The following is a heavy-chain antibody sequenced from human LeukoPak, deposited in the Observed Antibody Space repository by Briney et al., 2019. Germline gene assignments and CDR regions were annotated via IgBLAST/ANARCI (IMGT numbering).Heavy chain of an antibody. CDR3: ARAYKDRSLAGKKEFFQH. Sequence: PGGSLRLSCAASGFTFSSHWMHWVRQAPGKGLVWVSRINSDGSSISYADSVKGRFTIPRDNAKNTLYLQMNSLRAEDTALYYCARAYKDRSLAGKKEFFQHWGQGTLVTVSS. CDR2: INSDGSSI. J-gene: IGHJ1*01. CDR1: GFTFSSHW. V-gene: IGHV3-74*01. D-gene: IGHD6-19*01.